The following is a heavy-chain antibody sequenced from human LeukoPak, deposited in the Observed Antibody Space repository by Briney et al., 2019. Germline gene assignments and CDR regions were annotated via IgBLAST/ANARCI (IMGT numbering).Heavy chain of an antibody. CDR3: ARGLAQWPHFYYYGMDV. CDR1: GGTFSSYA. D-gene: IGHD6-19*01. CDR2: IIPIFGTA. Sequence: ASVKVSCKASGGTFSSYAISWVRQAPGQGLEWMGGIIPIFGTANYAQKFQGRVTITADESTSTAYMELSSLRSEDTAVYYCARGLAQWPHFYYYGMDVWGQGTTVTVSS. J-gene: IGHJ6*02. V-gene: IGHV1-69*13.